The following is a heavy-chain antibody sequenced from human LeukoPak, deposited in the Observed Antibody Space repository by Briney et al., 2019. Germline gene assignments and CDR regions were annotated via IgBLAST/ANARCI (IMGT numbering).Heavy chain of an antibody. V-gene: IGHV4-30-4*01. CDR3: ARETYSGPQRAFDY. D-gene: IGHD1-26*01. J-gene: IGHJ4*02. Sequence: SQTLSLTCTVSGGAIRSGDFYWSWIRQRPGKGLEWIGYIYYSGSTNHNPSLKSRVTISKDTSNNQFSLKLRYVTAADTAVYYSARETYSGPQRAFDYWGQGTLVTVSS. CDR2: IYYSGST. CDR1: GGAIRSGDFY.